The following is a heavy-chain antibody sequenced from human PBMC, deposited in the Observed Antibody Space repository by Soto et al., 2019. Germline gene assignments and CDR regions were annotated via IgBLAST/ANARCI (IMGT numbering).Heavy chain of an antibody. CDR2: IYPGDSEV. Sequence: GESLKISCKASGYKFPAYWIGWVRQLPGKGLEWMGIIYPGDSEVRYSPAFQGQVTISADKSTSTAYLQWRSLKASDTAIYYCARHVLSGGSCLPDYWGQGTKVTVSS. V-gene: IGHV5-51*01. CDR1: GYKFPAYW. CDR3: ARHVLSGGSCLPDY. J-gene: IGHJ4*02. D-gene: IGHD2-15*01.